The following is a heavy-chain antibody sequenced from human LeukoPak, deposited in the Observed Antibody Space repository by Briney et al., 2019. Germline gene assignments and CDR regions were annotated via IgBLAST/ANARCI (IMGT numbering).Heavy chain of an antibody. Sequence: ASVKVSCKASGYTFTSYAMNWVRQAPGQGLEWMGWINTNTGNPTYAQGFTGRFVFSLDTSVSTAYLQISSLKAEDTAVYYCARYHYYDSSGYIVPDAFDIWGQGTMVTVSS. J-gene: IGHJ3*02. V-gene: IGHV7-4-1*02. CDR2: INTNTGNP. D-gene: IGHD3-22*01. CDR1: GYTFTSYA. CDR3: ARYHYYDSSGYIVPDAFDI.